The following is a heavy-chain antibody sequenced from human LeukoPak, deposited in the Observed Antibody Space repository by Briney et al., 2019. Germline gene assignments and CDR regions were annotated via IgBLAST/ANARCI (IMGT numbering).Heavy chain of an antibody. CDR3: ARHYDFWSGPQASLNY. D-gene: IGHD3-3*01. V-gene: IGHV3-7*01. CDR2: IKQDGSEK. CDR1: GFTFSSYW. Sequence: GGSLRLSCAASGFTFSSYWMSWVRQAPRKGLEWVANIKQDGSEKYYVDSVKGRFTISRDNAKNSLYLQMDSLRAEDTAVYYCARHYDFWSGPQASLNYWGQGTLVTVSS. J-gene: IGHJ4*02.